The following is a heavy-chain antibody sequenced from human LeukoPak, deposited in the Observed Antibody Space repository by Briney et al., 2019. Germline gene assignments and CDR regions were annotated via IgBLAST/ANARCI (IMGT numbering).Heavy chain of an antibody. CDR1: GFTFSDYW. D-gene: IGHD6-13*01. V-gene: IGHV3-74*01. CDR3: ARDRSISAAGDTY. CDR2: VNRDGSST. Sequence: GGSLRLSCAASGFTFSDYWMHWVRQAPGKGLVWVPRVNRDGSSTSYADSVKGRFTISRDNAKNTLSLQMNSLRAEDTAVYYCARDRSISAAGDTYWGQGTLVTVSS. J-gene: IGHJ4*02.